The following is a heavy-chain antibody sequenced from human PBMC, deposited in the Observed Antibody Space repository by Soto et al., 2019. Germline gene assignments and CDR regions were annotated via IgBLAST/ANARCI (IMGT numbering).Heavy chain of an antibody. J-gene: IGHJ4*02. D-gene: IGHD6-13*01. CDR3: ARGRAATLAATGYDY. CDR1: GYTFTTFS. V-gene: IGHV1-18*01. CDR2: ISVNNGNT. Sequence: VASVKVSCKASGYTFTTFSFTWVRQAPGQGLEWMGWISVNNGNTKYAQEFQGRVSMTTDTSTSTAYMELRSLRSDDTAVYFCARGRAATLAATGYDYWGQGTLVTVSS.